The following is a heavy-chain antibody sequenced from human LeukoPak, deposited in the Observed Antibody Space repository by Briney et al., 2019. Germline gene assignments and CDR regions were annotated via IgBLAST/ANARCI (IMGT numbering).Heavy chain of an antibody. CDR2: IYYSGSI. Sequence: PSETLSLTCTVSGGSISSSSYYWGWIRQPPGKGLEWIGSIYYSGSIYYNPSLKSRVTISVGTSKNQFSLKLSSVTAADTAVYYCARLTRLRTVAGRYFDYWGQGTLVTVSP. D-gene: IGHD6-19*01. CDR3: ARLTRLRTVAGRYFDY. J-gene: IGHJ4*02. V-gene: IGHV4-39*01. CDR1: GGSISSSSYY.